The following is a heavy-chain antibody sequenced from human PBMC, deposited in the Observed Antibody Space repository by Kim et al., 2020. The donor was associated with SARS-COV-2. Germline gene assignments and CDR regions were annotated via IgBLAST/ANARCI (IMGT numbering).Heavy chain of an antibody. V-gene: IGHV3-30-3*01. CDR3: ARVTGYSGYGSGTFDY. Sequence: GGSLRLSCAASGFTFSSYAMHWVRQAPGKGLEWVAVISYDGSNKYYADSVKGRFTISRDNSKNTLYLQMNSLRAEDTAVYYCARVTGYSGYGSGTFDYWGQGTLVTVSS. CDR2: ISYDGSNK. CDR1: GFTFSSYA. D-gene: IGHD5-12*01. J-gene: IGHJ4*02.